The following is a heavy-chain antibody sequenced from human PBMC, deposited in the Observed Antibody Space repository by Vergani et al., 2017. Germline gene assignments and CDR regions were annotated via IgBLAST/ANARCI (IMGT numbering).Heavy chain of an antibody. CDR3: ARDRSRDGDKYAVDD. V-gene: IGHV4-30-4*08. CDR2: IYYSGST. CDR1: GGSISSGDYY. Sequence: QVQLQESGPGLVKPSQTLCLTCTVSGGSISSGDYYWSWMRQPPGKGLEWIGYIYYSGSTYYNPSLKSRVTISVDTSKNQFSLKLSSVTAADTAVYYCARDRSRDGDKYAVDDWGQGTLVTVSS. D-gene: IGHD5-24*01. J-gene: IGHJ4*02.